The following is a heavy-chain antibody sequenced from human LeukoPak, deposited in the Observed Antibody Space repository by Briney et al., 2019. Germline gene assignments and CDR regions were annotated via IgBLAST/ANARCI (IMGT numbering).Heavy chain of an antibody. D-gene: IGHD5-18*01. CDR1: GFTFSNAW. CDR2: IKSKTDGGTT. CDR3: ATYRSMVSQYYYGLGV. J-gene: IGHJ6*02. V-gene: IGHV3-15*01. Sequence: GGSLRLSCAASGFTFSNAWMTWVREAPGQGLGWVGRIKSKTDGGTTDYAAPVDGRFTILREDSKNTLHLQMNSLKTEDTAVYYCATYRSMVSQYYYGLGVWGQGTTVTVSS.